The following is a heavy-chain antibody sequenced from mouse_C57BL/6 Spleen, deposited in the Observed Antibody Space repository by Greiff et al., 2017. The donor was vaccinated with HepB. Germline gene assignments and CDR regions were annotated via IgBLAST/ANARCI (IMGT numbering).Heavy chain of an antibody. CDR1: GYTFTSYW. CDR2: IDPSDSYT. CDR3: ARDPGCAY. J-gene: IGHJ3*01. V-gene: IGHV1-50*01. Sequence: VQLQQPGAELVKPGASVKLSCKASGYTFTSYWMQWVKQRPGQGLEWIGEIDPSDSYTNYNQTFKGKATLTVDTSSSTAYMQLSSLTSEDSAVYYCARDPGCAYWGQGTLVTVSA.